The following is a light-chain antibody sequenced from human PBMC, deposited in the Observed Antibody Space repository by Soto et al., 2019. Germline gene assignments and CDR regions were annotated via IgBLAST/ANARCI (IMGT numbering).Light chain of an antibody. Sequence: EIGLTQSPGTLSLSPGERATLSCRASQSVSSSYLAWYQQKPGQAPRLLIYGASSRATGIPDRFSGSGSGTDFTLTISRLEPEDFAVHYCQQYGSSPPITFAQGTRLEVK. V-gene: IGKV3-20*01. CDR2: GAS. CDR1: QSVSSSY. J-gene: IGKJ5*01. CDR3: QQYGSSPPIT.